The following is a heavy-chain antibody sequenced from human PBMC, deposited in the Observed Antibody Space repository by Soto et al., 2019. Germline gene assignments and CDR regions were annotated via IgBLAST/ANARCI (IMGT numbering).Heavy chain of an antibody. CDR1: GGSISSSSYY. Sequence: QLQLQESGPGLVKPSETLSLTCTVSGGSISSSSYYGGWIRQPPGKGLEWIGSTYYSGNTYYNPSLKSRVTISVDTSKNQFSLKLSSVTAADTAVYYCARHLYTNWYFDLWGRGTLVTVSS. J-gene: IGHJ2*01. CDR2: TYYSGNT. V-gene: IGHV4-39*01. CDR3: ARHLYTNWYFDL.